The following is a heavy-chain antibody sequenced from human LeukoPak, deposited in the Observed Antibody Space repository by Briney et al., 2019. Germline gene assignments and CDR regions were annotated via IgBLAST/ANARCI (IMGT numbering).Heavy chain of an antibody. D-gene: IGHD3-10*01. Sequence: SETLSLTCTVSGGSISSSSYYWGWIRQPPGKGLEWIGSIYYSGSTYYNPSLKSRVTISVDTSKSQFSLKLSSVTAADTAVYYCAREVRGNFDYWGQGTLVTVSS. CDR3: AREVRGNFDY. CDR1: GGSISSSSYY. J-gene: IGHJ4*02. CDR2: IYYSGST. V-gene: IGHV4-39*02.